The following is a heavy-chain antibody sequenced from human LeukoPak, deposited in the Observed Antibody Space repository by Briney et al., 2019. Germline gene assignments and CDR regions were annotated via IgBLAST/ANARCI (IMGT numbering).Heavy chain of an antibody. J-gene: IGHJ4*02. Sequence: PGGSLRLSCAASGFRFDSFYMGWIRQVPGKGLDYIALISASGAVPYYAESVEGRFTISRDNAKNSVSLQMNSLSADDTAMYYCARSLIVASEDYWGQGTQVIVSS. CDR3: ARSLIVASEDY. V-gene: IGHV3-11*04. CDR2: ISASGAVP. CDR1: GFRFDSFY. D-gene: IGHD3-22*01.